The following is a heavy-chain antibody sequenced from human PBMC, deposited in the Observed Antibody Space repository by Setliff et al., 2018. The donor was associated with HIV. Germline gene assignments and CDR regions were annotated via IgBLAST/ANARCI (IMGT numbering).Heavy chain of an antibody. CDR2: IYPDKSDT. V-gene: IGHV5-51*01. CDR1: GYTFSTYW. D-gene: IGHD4-17*01. J-gene: IGHJ1*01. CDR3: ARMGGRVDMTTVTTFGYFQD. Sequence: GESLKISCQGSGYTFSTYWIAWVRQTPGKGMDWVGLIYPDKSDTRYSPSFQGQVTISADKSISTAYLQWSSLKASDSAMYYCARMGGRVDMTTVTTFGYFQDWGQGTLVTVSS.